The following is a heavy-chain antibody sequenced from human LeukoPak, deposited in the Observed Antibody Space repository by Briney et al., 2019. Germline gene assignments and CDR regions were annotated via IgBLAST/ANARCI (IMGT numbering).Heavy chain of an antibody. V-gene: IGHV3-21*01. CDR1: GFIFSNYR. CDR2: IRSTTTYI. D-gene: IGHD2-15*01. CDR3: AREVVVFAATHAFDI. Sequence: GGPLRLSCAASGFIFSNYRMNCPREAPGKGVEWVSSIRSTTTYIYYTEAVKGRFTITRSNAKNSLYLQMNSLRVEDTAVHYCAREVVVFAATHAFDIWGQGTMVTVSS. J-gene: IGHJ3*02.